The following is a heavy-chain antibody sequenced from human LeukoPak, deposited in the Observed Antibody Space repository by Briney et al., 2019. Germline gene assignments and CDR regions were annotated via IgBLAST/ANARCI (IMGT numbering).Heavy chain of an antibody. V-gene: IGHV4-39*01. CDR1: GGSISGSCCY. D-gene: IGHD3-16*01. J-gene: IGHJ4*02. CDR3: SRTTGDSAIIAAH. CDR2: TSYSGST. Sequence: PSQTLSLTCTVSGGSISGSCCYWGWIRQTPGKDLEWIGSTSYSGSTHYNPSFKSRVTVSVDTSKNQFFLNLSSVTAADTAVYYCSRTTGDSAIIAAHWGQGTLVTVSS.